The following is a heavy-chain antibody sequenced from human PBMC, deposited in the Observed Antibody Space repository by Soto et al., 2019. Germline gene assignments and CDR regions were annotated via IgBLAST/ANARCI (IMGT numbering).Heavy chain of an antibody. CDR2: MFYSGLT. J-gene: IGHJ6*02. D-gene: IGHD2-15*01. CDR1: GYSVTSSDYY. CDR3: APLSVSLSGPYGIQV. V-gene: IGHV4-39*01. Sequence: PSETLSLTCSLSGYSVTSSDYYWAWIRQPPGKRLEWIGSMFYSGLTYYNPALKSRVTLSVDTSKNQFSVRLNSVTAADTAVYYCAPLSVSLSGPYGIQVWGQGTTVTVSS.